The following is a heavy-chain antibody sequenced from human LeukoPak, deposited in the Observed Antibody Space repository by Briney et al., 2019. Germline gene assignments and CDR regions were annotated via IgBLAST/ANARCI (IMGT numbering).Heavy chain of an antibody. Sequence: SETLSLTCTVSGGSISSGGYYWSWIRQPPGKGLEWIGYIYHSGSTYYNPSLKSRVTISVDRSKNQFSLKLSSVTAADTAVYYCARDANSGYDGEGGYYYYYMDVWGKGTTVTVSS. V-gene: IGHV4-30-2*01. D-gene: IGHD5-12*01. CDR3: ARDANSGYDGEGGYYYYYMDV. J-gene: IGHJ6*03. CDR2: IYHSGST. CDR1: GGSISSGGYY.